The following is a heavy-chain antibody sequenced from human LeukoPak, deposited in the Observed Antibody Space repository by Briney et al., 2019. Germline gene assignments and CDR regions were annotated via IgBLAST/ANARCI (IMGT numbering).Heavy chain of an antibody. CDR3: AGVPWFDP. D-gene: IGHD6-6*01. CDR1: GFTFSNYA. Sequence: GGSLRLSCAASGFTFSNYAMSWVRQAPGKGLEWVSSISGSGGSTYYADSVKGRLTISRDNSKNTVYLQMNSLRDEDTAVYYCAGVPWFDPWGQGTLVTVSS. V-gene: IGHV3-23*01. J-gene: IGHJ5*02. CDR2: ISGSGGST.